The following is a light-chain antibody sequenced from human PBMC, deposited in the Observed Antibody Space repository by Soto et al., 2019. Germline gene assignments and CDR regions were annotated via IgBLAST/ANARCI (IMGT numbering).Light chain of an antibody. CDR1: SSDVGGYNY. V-gene: IGLV2-8*01. Sequence: QSALTQPPSASGSPGQSVTISCTGTSSDVGGYNYVSWYQHHPAKAPKLMIYEVSKRPSGAPDRFSGSKAGNTASLTVSGLQAEDEADYYCSSYAGSNNLVFGGGSQLTVL. CDR2: EVS. J-gene: IGLJ3*02. CDR3: SSYAGSNNLV.